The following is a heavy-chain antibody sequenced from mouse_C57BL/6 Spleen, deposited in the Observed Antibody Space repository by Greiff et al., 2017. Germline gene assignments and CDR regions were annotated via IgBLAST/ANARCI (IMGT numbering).Heavy chain of an antibody. D-gene: IGHD1-1*01. CDR2: IDPSDSYT. Sequence: VQLQQPGAELVKPGASVKLSCKASGYTFTSYWMQWVKQRPGQGLEWIGEIDPSDSYTNYNQKFKGKATLTVDTSSSTAYMQLSSLTSEDSAVYYCARPHYYGSSYVAYWGQGTTLTVSS. J-gene: IGHJ2*01. V-gene: IGHV1-50*01. CDR1: GYTFTSYW. CDR3: ARPHYYGSSYVAY.